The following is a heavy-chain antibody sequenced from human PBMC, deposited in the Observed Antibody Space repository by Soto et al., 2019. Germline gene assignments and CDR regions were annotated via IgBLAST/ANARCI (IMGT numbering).Heavy chain of an antibody. D-gene: IGHD3-16*02. Sequence: EVQLVESGGGLVQPGGSLRLSCAASGFTFSSYSMNWVRQAPGKGLEWVSYISSSSSTIYYADSVKGRFTISRDNAKNSLYLQMNSLRDEYTAVYYCARGEGDYVWGSYRTYNWFDPWGQGTLVTVS. V-gene: IGHV3-48*02. CDR1: GFTFSSYS. J-gene: IGHJ5*02. CDR3: ARGEGDYVWGSYRTYNWFDP. CDR2: ISSSSSTI.